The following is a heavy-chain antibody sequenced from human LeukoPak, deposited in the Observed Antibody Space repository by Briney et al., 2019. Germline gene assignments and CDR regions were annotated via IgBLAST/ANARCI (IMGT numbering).Heavy chain of an antibody. D-gene: IGHD3-22*01. CDR3: AKHGSGYYSHFDY. CDR1: GFTFSSYA. V-gene: IGHV3-23*01. Sequence: PGGSLRLSCAASGFTFSSYAVSWVRQAPGKGLEWVSAISGSGGSTYYADSVKGRFTISRDNSKNTLYLQMNSLRAEDTAVYYCAKHGSGYYSHFDYWGQGTLVTVSS. CDR2: ISGSGGST. J-gene: IGHJ4*02.